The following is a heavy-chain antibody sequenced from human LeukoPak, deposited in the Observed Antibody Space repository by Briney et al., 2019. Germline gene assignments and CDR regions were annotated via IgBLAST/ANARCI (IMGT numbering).Heavy chain of an antibody. J-gene: IGHJ4*02. D-gene: IGHD6-6*01. Sequence: SETLSLTCTVSGGSISSSSYYWGWIRQPPGKGLEWIGSIYYSGSTYYNPSLKSRVTISVDTSKNQFSLKLSSVTAADTAVYYCARQGSPSEGFDYWGQGTLVTVSS. CDR2: IYYSGST. V-gene: IGHV4-39*01. CDR3: ARQGSPSEGFDY. CDR1: GGSISSSSYY.